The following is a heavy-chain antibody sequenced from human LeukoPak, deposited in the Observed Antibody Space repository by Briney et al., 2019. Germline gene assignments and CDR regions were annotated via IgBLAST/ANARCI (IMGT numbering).Heavy chain of an antibody. Sequence: PGRSLRLSCAASGFTFSSYGMHWVRQAPGKGLEWVAVIWYDGSNKYYADSVKGRFTISRDNSKNTLYLQMNSLRADDTAVYHCAKQEDGDWGHFDYWGQGTLVTVSS. CDR2: IWYDGSNK. V-gene: IGHV3-33*06. CDR1: GFTFSSYG. D-gene: IGHD2-21*02. J-gene: IGHJ4*02. CDR3: AKQEDGDWGHFDY.